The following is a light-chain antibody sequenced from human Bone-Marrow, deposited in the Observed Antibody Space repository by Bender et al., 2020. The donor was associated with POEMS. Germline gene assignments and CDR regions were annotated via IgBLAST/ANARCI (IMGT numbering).Light chain of an antibody. CDR2: DVN. CDR1: ISDVGGYNY. CDR3: SAWDISLNGMV. J-gene: IGLJ3*02. Sequence: QSALTQPASVSGSPGQSLTISCTGTISDVGGYNYVSWFQQYAGKAPKLIIYDVNIRASGVSSRFSGSKSGSTASLTISGAQPEDEADYYCSAWDISLNGMVFGGGTKLTVL. V-gene: IGLV2-14*01.